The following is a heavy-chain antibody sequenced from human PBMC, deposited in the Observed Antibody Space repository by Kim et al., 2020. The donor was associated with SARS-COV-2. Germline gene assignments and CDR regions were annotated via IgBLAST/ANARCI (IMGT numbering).Heavy chain of an antibody. CDR2: ISDSGETI. V-gene: IGHV3-48*03. CDR1: GFTFSSYE. Sequence: GGSLRLSCAASGFTFSSYEMNWVRQAPGKGLEWVSYISDSGETIYYADSVKGRFTISRDNAKTSLYLQMNSLRAEDTAVYYCAREGGFSNLIWYFDLWGRGTLVTVSS. J-gene: IGHJ2*01. D-gene: IGHD6-13*01. CDR3: AREGGFSNLIWYFDL.